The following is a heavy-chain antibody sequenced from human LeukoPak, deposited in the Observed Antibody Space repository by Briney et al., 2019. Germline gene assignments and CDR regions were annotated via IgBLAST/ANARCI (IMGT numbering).Heavy chain of an antibody. D-gene: IGHD1-1*01. J-gene: IGHJ4*02. CDR2: IGISSGNT. Sequence: PGGSLRLSCAASGFPFSEYSMNWVRQAPGKGLEWISYIGISSGNTNYADSVKGRFTVSGDNARNSLYLQMNSLRVEETAVYYCARGHNYAFDNWGQGTLVTVSS. CDR1: GFPFSEYS. CDR3: ARGHNYAFDN. V-gene: IGHV3-11*06.